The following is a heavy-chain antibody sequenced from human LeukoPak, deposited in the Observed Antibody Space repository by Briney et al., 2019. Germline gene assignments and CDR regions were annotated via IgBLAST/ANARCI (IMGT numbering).Heavy chain of an antibody. D-gene: IGHD5-12*01. CDR3: ARHEVYSGYDPSFDY. V-gene: IGHV4-59*08. CDR1: GGSISSYY. CDR2: IYYSGST. J-gene: IGHJ4*02. Sequence: SETLSLTCTVSGGSISSYYWSWIRQPPGKGLEWIGYIYYSGSTNYNPSLKSRVTISVDTSKNQFSLKLSSVIAADTAVYYCARHEVYSGYDPSFDYWGQGTLVTVSS.